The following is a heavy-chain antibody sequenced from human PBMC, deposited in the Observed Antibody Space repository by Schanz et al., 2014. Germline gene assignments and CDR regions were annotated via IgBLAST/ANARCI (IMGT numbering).Heavy chain of an antibody. CDR2: INPDSGGT. CDR1: GYTFNAYY. CDR3: ASDFWSGYSHYYYGLDV. Sequence: QVPLVQSGAEVKKSGASVKVSCKASGYTFNAYYIHWVRQAPGQGLEWMGWINPDSGGTNYAQKFQGRVTMTRDMSINTAYMELSRLRSDDSAVYYCASDFWSGYSHYYYGLDVWGQGTTVTVSS. D-gene: IGHD3-3*01. J-gene: IGHJ6*02. V-gene: IGHV1-2*02.